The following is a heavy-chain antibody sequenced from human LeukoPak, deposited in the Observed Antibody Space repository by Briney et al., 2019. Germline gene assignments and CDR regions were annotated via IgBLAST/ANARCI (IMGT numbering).Heavy chain of an antibody. CDR1: GFTVSSNY. V-gene: IGHV3-66*02. CDR3: ATYDSSGYYLDY. CDR2: IYSGGST. Sequence: RSGGSLRLSCAASGFTVSSNYMSWVRQAPGKGLEWVSVIYSGGSTYYADSVKGRFTISRDNSKNTLYLQMNSLRAEDTAVYYCATYDSSGYYLDYWGQGTLVTVSS. J-gene: IGHJ4*02. D-gene: IGHD3-22*01.